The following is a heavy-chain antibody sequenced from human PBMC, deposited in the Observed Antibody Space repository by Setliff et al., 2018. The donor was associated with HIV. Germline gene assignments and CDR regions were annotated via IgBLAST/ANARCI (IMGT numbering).Heavy chain of an antibody. CDR2: IDTSGST. J-gene: IGHJ5*02. V-gene: IGHV4-4*07. D-gene: IGHD3-9*01. CDR3: ARDRDDSVTGHFNRFDP. Sequence: SETLSLTCSVSGGSIRSHYWGWIRQPAGKGLEWIGRIDTSGSTTYNPSLKTRVTITADSSTDTVFLEMNGLRSEDTAMYFCARDRDDSVTGHFNRFDPWGQGTLVTVSS. CDR1: GGSIRSHY.